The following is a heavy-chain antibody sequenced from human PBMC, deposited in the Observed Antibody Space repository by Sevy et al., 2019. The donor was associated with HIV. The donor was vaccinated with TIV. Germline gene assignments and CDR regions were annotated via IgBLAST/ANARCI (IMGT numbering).Heavy chain of an antibody. Sequence: GGSLRLSCAASGFTFSSYWMSWVRQAPGKGLEWVANIKQDGSEKYYVDSVKGRFTISRDNAKNSLYLQMNSLRAEDTAVYYCARDRSPITLDDAFDIWGQGTMVTVSS. V-gene: IGHV3-7*03. CDR1: GFTFSSYW. J-gene: IGHJ3*02. CDR2: IKQDGSEK. D-gene: IGHD3-10*01. CDR3: ARDRSPITLDDAFDI.